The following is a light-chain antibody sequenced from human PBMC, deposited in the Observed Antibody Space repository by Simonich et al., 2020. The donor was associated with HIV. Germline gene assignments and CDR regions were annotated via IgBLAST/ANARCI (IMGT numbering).Light chain of an antibody. CDR3: QQYSSSVWT. Sequence: EIVLTQSPATLSLSPGERATLSCRASQRVSSFLAWYQQKPGLAPRLLIYDASTRATGIPDRFSGSGSGTDYTLTISRLEPEDFAVYYCQQYSSSVWTFGQGTKVEIK. CDR1: QRVSSF. V-gene: IGKV3D-20*01. J-gene: IGKJ1*01. CDR2: DAS.